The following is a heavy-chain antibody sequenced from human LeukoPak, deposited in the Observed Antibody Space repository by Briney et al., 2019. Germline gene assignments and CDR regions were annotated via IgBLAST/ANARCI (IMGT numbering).Heavy chain of an antibody. CDR2: ISSSGSTI. D-gene: IGHD5-18*01. CDR3: ARDPGWLVDTAMSRPYYFDY. Sequence: PGGSLRLSCAASGFTFSDYYMSWIRQAPGKGLEWVSYISSSGSTIYYADSVKGRFTISRDNAKNSLYLQMNSLRAEDTAVYYCARDPGWLVDTAMSRPYYFDYWGQGTLVTVSS. V-gene: IGHV3-11*01. CDR1: GFTFSDYY. J-gene: IGHJ4*02.